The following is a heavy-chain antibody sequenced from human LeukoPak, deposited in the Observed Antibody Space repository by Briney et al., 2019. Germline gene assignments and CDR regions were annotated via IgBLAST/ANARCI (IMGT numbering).Heavy chain of an antibody. D-gene: IGHD6-6*01. J-gene: IGHJ6*03. CDR1: GGTFSSYA. Sequence: SVKVSCKASGGTFSSYAISWVRQAPGQGLEWMGGIIPIFGTANYAQKFQGRVTITADGSTSTAYMELSSLRSEDTAVYYCARDGGIAARRPPTRYYYYYYMDVWGKGTTVTVSS. V-gene: IGHV1-69*13. CDR2: IIPIFGTA. CDR3: ARDGGIAARRPPTRYYYYYYMDV.